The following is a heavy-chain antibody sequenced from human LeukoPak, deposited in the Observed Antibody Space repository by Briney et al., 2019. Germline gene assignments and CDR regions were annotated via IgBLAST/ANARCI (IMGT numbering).Heavy chain of an antibody. CDR2: IYSGGST. J-gene: IGHJ6*02. V-gene: IGHV3-53*01. Sequence: GGSLRLSCAASGFTVNSNYMSWVRQAPGKGLEWVSVIYSGGSTYYADSVKGRFTISRDNSKNTLYLQMNSLRAEDTAVYYCARDSGGYYYGMDVWGQGTTVTVSS. D-gene: IGHD3-10*01. CDR1: GFTVNSNY. CDR3: ARDSGGYYYGMDV.